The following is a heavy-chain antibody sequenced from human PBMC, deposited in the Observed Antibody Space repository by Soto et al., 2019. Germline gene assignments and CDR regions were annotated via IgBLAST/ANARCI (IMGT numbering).Heavy chain of an antibody. D-gene: IGHD3-10*01. J-gene: IGHJ4*02. CDR1: GGSISSSSYY. V-gene: IGHV4-39*07. Sequence: SETLSLTCTVSGGSISSSSYYWGWIRQPPGKGLEWIGRIYYSGSTYYNPSFKNRVTISVDTSKNQFSLRLCSVTAADTAVYYCARFSHRVLFFTMVRATPDYWGQGTLVTVSS. CDR2: IYYSGST. CDR3: ARFSHRVLFFTMVRATPDY.